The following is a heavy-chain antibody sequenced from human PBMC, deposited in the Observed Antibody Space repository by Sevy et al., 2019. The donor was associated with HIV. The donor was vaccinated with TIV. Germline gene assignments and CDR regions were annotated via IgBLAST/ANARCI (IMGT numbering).Heavy chain of an antibody. V-gene: IGHV3-30*04. CDR1: GFTFSSAT. D-gene: IGHD5-12*01. Sequence: GGSLRLSCAASGFTFSSATMHWVRQAPGKGLEWVAIISHDGPNKYYADSVKGRFTISRDNSRNTLSLQMDSLRSEDTAMYCCARDLRNSGYDHGGCSFDYWGQGTLVTVSS. CDR3: ARDLRNSGYDHGGCSFDY. J-gene: IGHJ4*02. CDR2: ISHDGPNK.